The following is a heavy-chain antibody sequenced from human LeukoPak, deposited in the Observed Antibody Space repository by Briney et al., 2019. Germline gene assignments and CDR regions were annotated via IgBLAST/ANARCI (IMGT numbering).Heavy chain of an antibody. D-gene: IGHD4-17*01. CDR1: GFTFSSYD. Sequence: PGGSLRLSCAASGFTFSSYDMHWVRQATGKGLEWVSAIGTAGDTYYPGSVKGRFTISRENAKNSLYLQMNSLRAGDTAVYYCARAPAETVPYWYFDLWGRGTLVTVSS. CDR3: ARAPAETVPYWYFDL. V-gene: IGHV3-13*04. CDR2: IGTAGDT. J-gene: IGHJ2*01.